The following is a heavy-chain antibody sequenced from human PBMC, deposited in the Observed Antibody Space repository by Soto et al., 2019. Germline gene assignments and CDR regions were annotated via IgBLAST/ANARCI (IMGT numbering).Heavy chain of an antibody. CDR2: INHSGST. D-gene: IGHD7-27*01. V-gene: IGHV4-34*01. CDR1: GGSFSGYY. Sequence: PSETLSLTCAVYGGSFSGYYWSWIRQPPGKGLEWIGEINHSGSTNYNPSLKSRVTISVDTSKNQFSLKLSSVTAADTAVYYCARGWVNCFDPWGQGTLVTVSS. CDR3: ARGWVNCFDP. J-gene: IGHJ5*02.